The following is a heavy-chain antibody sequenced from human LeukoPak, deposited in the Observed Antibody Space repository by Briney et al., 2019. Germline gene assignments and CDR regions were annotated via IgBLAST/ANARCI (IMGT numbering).Heavy chain of an antibody. J-gene: IGHJ5*02. Sequence: PGESLKISCKGSGYSFTSYWIGWVRQMPGKGLEWMGIIYPGDSDTRYSSSFQGQVTISADKSISTAYLQWSSLKASDTAMYYCARRSNSGSYYHNFDPWGQGTLVTVSS. V-gene: IGHV5-51*01. CDR1: GYSFTSYW. D-gene: IGHD1-26*01. CDR2: IYPGDSDT. CDR3: ARRSNSGSYYHNFDP.